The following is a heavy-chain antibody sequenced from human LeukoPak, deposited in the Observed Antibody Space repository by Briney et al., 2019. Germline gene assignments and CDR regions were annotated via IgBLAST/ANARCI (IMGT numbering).Heavy chain of an antibody. CDR3: ASLKGMDV. Sequence: GGSLRLSCAASGFTFSSYWMTWVRQAPGKGLEWVANIKRDGGEKYYVDSVKGRFTISRDNAKNSLFLQMNSLRVEDTAVYYCASLKGMDVWGQGATVTVSS. V-gene: IGHV3-7*01. CDR1: GFTFSSYW. CDR2: IKRDGGEK. J-gene: IGHJ6*02.